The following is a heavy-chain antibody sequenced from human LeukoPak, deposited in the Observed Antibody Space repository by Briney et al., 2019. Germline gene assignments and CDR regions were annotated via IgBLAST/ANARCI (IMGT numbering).Heavy chain of an antibody. D-gene: IGHD3-10*01. J-gene: IGHJ4*02. V-gene: IGHV4-34*01. Sequence: SETLSLTCAVYGGSFSGYYWSWIRQPPGKGLEWIGEINHSGSTNYNPSLKSRVTISVDTSKNQFSLKLSSVTAADTAVYYCARSPRITMVRGVNTGDYWGQGTLVTVSS. CDR1: GGSFSGYY. CDR3: ARSPRITMVRGVNTGDY. CDR2: INHSGST.